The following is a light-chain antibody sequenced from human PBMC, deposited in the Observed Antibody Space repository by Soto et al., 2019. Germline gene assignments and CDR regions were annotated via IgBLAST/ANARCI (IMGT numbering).Light chain of an antibody. CDR3: QQSYSTPMYS. CDR2: GAS. J-gene: IGKJ2*03. V-gene: IGKV1-39*01. Sequence: DIQMTQSPSSLSASVGDRVTITCRASQSISSYLSWYQLKPGTAPKVLIYGASSLQSGVPSRFSGSESGTDFTLTISSLQPEDSATYYCQQSYSTPMYSFGQGTKLEIK. CDR1: QSISSY.